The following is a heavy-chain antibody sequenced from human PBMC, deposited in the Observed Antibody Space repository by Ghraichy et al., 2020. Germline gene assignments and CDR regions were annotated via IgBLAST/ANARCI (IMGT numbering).Heavy chain of an antibody. Sequence: GGSLRLSCAASGFTFSSYAMSWVRQAPGKGLEWVSAISGSGDTTDSADSVKGRFTISRGNSDNTLYLQMSSLRAEDTAVYYCAKETGSRGNGVDFDIWGQGTMVTVSS. V-gene: IGHV3-23*01. CDR3: AKETGSRGNGVDFDI. J-gene: IGHJ3*02. CDR2: ISGSGDTT. D-gene: IGHD2-8*01. CDR1: GFTFSSYA.